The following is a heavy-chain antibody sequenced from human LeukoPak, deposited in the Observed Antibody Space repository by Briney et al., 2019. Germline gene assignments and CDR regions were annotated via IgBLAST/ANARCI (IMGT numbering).Heavy chain of an antibody. V-gene: IGHV4-59*01. Sequence: SETLSLTCAVYGGSFSGYYWSWIRQPPGKGLEWIGSIFYSGSTNYNPSLKGRVTISVDTSKNQFSLKLSSVTAADTAVYYCASRPAGSYYFDSWGQGTLVTVSS. D-gene: IGHD6-6*01. CDR3: ASRPAGSYYFDS. J-gene: IGHJ4*02. CDR1: GGSFSGYY. CDR2: IFYSGST.